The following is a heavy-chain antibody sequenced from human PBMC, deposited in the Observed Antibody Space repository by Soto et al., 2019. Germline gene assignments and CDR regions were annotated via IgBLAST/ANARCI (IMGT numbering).Heavy chain of an antibody. CDR2: IYHSGST. CDR1: GGSFSGYY. CDR3: ARGRSHLGY. D-gene: IGHD3-16*01. J-gene: IGHJ4*02. Sequence: QVQLQQWGAGLLKPSETRSLTCAVYGGSFSGYYWSWIRQPPGKGLEWIGEIYHSGSTNYNPSLKSRVTISVDTSKNQFSLKLSSVTAADTAVDFCARGRSHLGYWGQGTLVTVSS. V-gene: IGHV4-34*01.